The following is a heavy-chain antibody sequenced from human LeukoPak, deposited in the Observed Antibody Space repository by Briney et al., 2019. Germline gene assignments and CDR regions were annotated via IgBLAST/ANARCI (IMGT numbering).Heavy chain of an antibody. CDR2: ISSSSSTI. V-gene: IGHV3-48*01. J-gene: IGHJ4*02. D-gene: IGHD3-10*01. Sequence: GXLRLSCAASGFTFSSYSMNWVRQAPGKGLELVSYISSSSSTIYYADSVKGRFTISRDNAKNSLYLQMNSLRAEDTAVYYCARDLAGSGNYWGQGTLVTVSS. CDR3: ARDLAGSGNY. CDR1: GFTFSSYS.